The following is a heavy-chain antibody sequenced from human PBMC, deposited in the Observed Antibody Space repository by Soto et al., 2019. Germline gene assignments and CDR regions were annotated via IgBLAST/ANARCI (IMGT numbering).Heavy chain of an antibody. Sequence: KPSETLSLTCAVSGGSISSSNWWSWVRQPPGKGLEWIGEIYHSGSTNYNPSLKSRVTISVDKSKNQFSLKLSSVTAADTAVYYCARAGQAAAGKPRLYYYYYGMDVWGQGTTVTVSS. J-gene: IGHJ6*02. CDR2: IYHSGST. CDR1: GGSISSSNW. CDR3: ARAGQAAAGKPRLYYYYYGMDV. D-gene: IGHD6-13*01. V-gene: IGHV4-4*02.